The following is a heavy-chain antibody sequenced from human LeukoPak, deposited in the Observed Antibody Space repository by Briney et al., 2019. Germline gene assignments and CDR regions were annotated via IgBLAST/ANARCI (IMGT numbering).Heavy chain of an antibody. CDR1: GFTFSSYG. CDR2: ISYDGSNK. Sequence: PGRSLRLSCAASGFTFSSYGMHWVRQAPGKGLEWVAVISYDGSNKYYADSVKGRFTISRDNSKNTLYLQMNSLRAEDTAVYYCAKEGYCSSTSCYTEDYDILTGYCIDYWGQGTLVTVSS. J-gene: IGHJ4*02. CDR3: AKEGYCSSTSCYTEDYDILTGYCIDY. V-gene: IGHV3-30*18. D-gene: IGHD2-2*02.